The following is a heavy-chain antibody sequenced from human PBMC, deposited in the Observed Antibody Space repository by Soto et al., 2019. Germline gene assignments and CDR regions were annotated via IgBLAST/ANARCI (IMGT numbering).Heavy chain of an antibody. V-gene: IGHV3-23*01. Sequence: PGGSLRLSCAASGFPFSTSAMNWVRQAPGKGLEWVSIISGTSDAAYYAESVKGRFTSSRDNSKNTLYLQMNSLRAEDTAVYYCAKVMGSTSSTANFDYWGRGTLVTVSS. J-gene: IGHJ4*02. CDR3: AKVMGSTSSTANFDY. CDR2: ISGTSDAA. CDR1: GFPFSTSA. D-gene: IGHD3-10*01.